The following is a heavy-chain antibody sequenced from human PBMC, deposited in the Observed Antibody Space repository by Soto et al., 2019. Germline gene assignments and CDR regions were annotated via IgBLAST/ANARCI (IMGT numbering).Heavy chain of an antibody. Sequence: ASVTVSCKASGYTFTSSGIIWVRQAPGQGLEWMGWISAYNGNTNYAQKLQGRVTMTTDTSTTTAYMELRNLRSDDTAVYYCAREGTTLYYFDYWGQGTLVTGSS. CDR3: AREGTTLYYFDY. CDR2: ISAYNGNT. CDR1: GYTFTSSG. D-gene: IGHD4-17*01. J-gene: IGHJ4*02. V-gene: IGHV1-18*01.